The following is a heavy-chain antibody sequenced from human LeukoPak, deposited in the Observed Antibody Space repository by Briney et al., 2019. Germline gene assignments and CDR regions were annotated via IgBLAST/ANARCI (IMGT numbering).Heavy chain of an antibody. D-gene: IGHD2-15*01. CDR3: ARVGYCSGGSCYSLDWFDP. CDR2: ISAYNGNT. Sequence: ASAKVSCKASGYTFTSYGISWVRQAPGQGLEWMGWISAYNGNTNYAQKLQGRVTMTTDTSTSTAYMELRSLRSDDTAVYYCARVGYCSGGSCYSLDWFDPWGQGTLVGVSS. V-gene: IGHV1-18*01. CDR1: GYTFTSYG. J-gene: IGHJ5*02.